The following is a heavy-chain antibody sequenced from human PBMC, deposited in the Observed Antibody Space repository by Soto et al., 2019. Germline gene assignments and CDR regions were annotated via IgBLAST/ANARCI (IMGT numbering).Heavy chain of an antibody. CDR2: ISGSGGST. V-gene: IGHV3-23*01. CDR1: GFTFSSHA. Sequence: GGSLRLSCAASGFTFSSHAMSWVRQAPGKGLEWVSAISGSGGSTYHADSVKGRFTISRDNSMNTLYLKVNSLRAEDTAVYYCAKGPLGYYYYYYMDVWGKGTTVTVS. J-gene: IGHJ6*03. CDR3: AKGPLGYYYYYYMDV.